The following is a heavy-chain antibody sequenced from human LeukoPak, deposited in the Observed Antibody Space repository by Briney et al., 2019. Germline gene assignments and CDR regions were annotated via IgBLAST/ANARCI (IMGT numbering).Heavy chain of an antibody. CDR1: GYTFTGYY. CDR3: ARAWYDSSSSLDY. D-gene: IGHD6-13*01. J-gene: IGHJ4*02. CDR2: INPNSGGT. V-gene: IGHV1-2*02. Sequence: ASVKVSCKASGYTFTGYYMHWVRQAPGQGLEWMGWINPNSGGTNYAQKFQGRDTMTRDTSISTAYMELSRLRSDDTAVYYCARAWYDSSSSLDYWGQGTLVTVSS.